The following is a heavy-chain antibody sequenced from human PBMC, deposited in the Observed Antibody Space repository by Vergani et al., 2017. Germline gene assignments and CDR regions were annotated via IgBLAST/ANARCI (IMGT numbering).Heavy chain of an antibody. CDR2: IIPILGIA. Sequence: QVQLVQSGAVVKKPGSSVKVSCKASGGTFSSYAISWVRQAPGQGLEWMGRIIPILGIANYAQKFQGRVTITADKSTSTAYMELSSLRSEDTAVYYCARGRIAVAGTFDYWGQGTLVTVSS. CDR1: GGTFSSYA. CDR3: ARGRIAVAGTFDY. J-gene: IGHJ4*02. V-gene: IGHV1-69*04. D-gene: IGHD6-19*01.